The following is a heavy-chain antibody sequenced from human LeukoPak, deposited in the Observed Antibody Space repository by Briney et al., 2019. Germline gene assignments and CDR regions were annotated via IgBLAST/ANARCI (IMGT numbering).Heavy chain of an antibody. CDR1: GGSISSSSYY. V-gene: IGHV4-39*01. D-gene: IGHD3-10*01. CDR3: ARQKVDYGSGSQAIDY. CDR2: IYYSGST. J-gene: IGHJ4*02. Sequence: SETLSLTCSVSGGSISSSSYYWGWIRQPPGKGLEWIGTIYYSGSTYYNPSLKSRVTISVDTSKNQFSLKLGSVTAADTAVYYCARQKVDYGSGSQAIDYWGQGTLVTVSS.